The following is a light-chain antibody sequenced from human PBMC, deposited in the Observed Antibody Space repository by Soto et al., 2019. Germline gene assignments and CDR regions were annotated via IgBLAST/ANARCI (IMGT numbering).Light chain of an antibody. CDR1: KSVSNN. CDR2: GAA. CDR3: QHYNEWPLT. Sequence: ETVMTQSPATLSESQGERATLSCRASKSVSNNLAGYQQKPGQAPRLLIYGAAARATGIPARFSGSGFGTEFTLTISSLQSEDSAVYYCQHYNEWPLTFGGGTKVEIK. V-gene: IGKV3-15*01. J-gene: IGKJ4*01.